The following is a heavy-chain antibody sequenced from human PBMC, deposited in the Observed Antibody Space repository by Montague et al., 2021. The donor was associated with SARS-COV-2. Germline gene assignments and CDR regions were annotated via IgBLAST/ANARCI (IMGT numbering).Heavy chain of an antibody. D-gene: IGHD1-1*01. V-gene: IGHV4-34*01. J-gene: IGHJ4*02. CDR1: GGSFSNYR. Sequence: SETLSLTCDVYGGSFSNYRLNWIRLSPRAGLELIWQINYGGSTKYNPSLKCRVTISIDTSKNQFSLRLTSVTAADTAVYYCSRGAPGDWGQGTLVTVSS. CDR2: INYGGST. CDR3: SRGAPGD.